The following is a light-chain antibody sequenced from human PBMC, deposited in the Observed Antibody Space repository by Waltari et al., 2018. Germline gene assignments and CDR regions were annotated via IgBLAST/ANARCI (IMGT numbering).Light chain of an antibody. V-gene: IGKV4-1*01. CDR1: QPVLYSSNSKNY. CDR3: LQYYSRPYT. Sequence: DIVMTQSPDSLAVSLGERATINCRSSQPVLYSSNSKNYLAWYRQKPGKTPKRLVYWASNRESWVPDRFSGIWSGTDFTLTISSLQAEDVAVYFCLQYYSRPYTFGQGTKLDIK. CDR2: WAS. J-gene: IGKJ2*01.